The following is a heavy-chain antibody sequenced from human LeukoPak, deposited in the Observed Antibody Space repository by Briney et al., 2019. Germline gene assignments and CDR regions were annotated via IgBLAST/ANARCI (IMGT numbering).Heavy chain of an antibody. V-gene: IGHV4-34*01. Sequence: PGGSLRLSCAASGFTFSSYAMSWVRQAPGKGLEWIGEINHSGSTNYNPSLKSRVTISVGTSKNQFSLKLSSVTAADTAVYYCARGGGWSGYYDYYYYGMDVWGQGTTVTVSS. D-gene: IGHD3-3*01. CDR3: ARGGGWSGYYDYYYYGMDV. CDR2: INHSGST. CDR1: GFTFSSYA. J-gene: IGHJ6*02.